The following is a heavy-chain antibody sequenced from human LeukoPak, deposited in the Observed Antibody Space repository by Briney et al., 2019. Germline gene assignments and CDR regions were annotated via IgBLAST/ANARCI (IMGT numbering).Heavy chain of an antibody. D-gene: IGHD5-12*01. CDR3: ARDGREGGGYDSDFDY. Sequence: GGPLRLSCAASGFTFSSYWMSWVRQAPGKGLEWVANIKQDGSEKYYVDSVKGRFTISRDNAKNSLYLQMNSLRAEDTAVYYCARDGREGGGYDSDFDYWGQGTLVTVSS. J-gene: IGHJ4*02. CDR1: GFTFSSYW. CDR2: IKQDGSEK. V-gene: IGHV3-7*01.